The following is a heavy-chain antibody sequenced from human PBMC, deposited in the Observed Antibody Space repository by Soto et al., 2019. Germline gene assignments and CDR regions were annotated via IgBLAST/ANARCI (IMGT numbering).Heavy chain of an antibody. Sequence: QVQLVQSGAEVKKPGSSVKVSCKASGGTFSSYAISWVRQAPGQGLEWMGGIIPIFGTANYAQKFQGRVTITADESTSTGYMELSSLRSEDTAVYYCARGDSSSWEYYYYYGMDVWGQGTTVTVSS. D-gene: IGHD6-13*01. CDR2: IIPIFGTA. CDR3: ARGDSSSWEYYYYYGMDV. V-gene: IGHV1-69*01. CDR1: GGTFSSYA. J-gene: IGHJ6*02.